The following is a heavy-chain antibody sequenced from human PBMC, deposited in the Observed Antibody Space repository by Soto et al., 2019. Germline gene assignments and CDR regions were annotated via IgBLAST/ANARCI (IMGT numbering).Heavy chain of an antibody. CDR2: ISYDGSNK. V-gene: IGHV3-30-3*01. J-gene: IGHJ4*02. CDR3: TTAESPAVSYFFDY. Sequence: PGGSLRLSCAASGFTFSSYALHWVRQAPGKGLEWVAVISYDGSNKYAASVQGRFTISRDDSNSVAYLQMSSLKTEDSAVYYCTTAESPAVSYFFDYWGQGTLVTVSS. CDR1: GFTFSSYA. D-gene: IGHD3-16*02.